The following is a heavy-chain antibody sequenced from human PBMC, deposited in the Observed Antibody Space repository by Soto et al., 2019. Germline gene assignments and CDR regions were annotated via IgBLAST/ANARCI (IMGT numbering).Heavy chain of an antibody. J-gene: IGHJ4*02. CDR3: ARIAVAVFDY. D-gene: IGHD6-19*01. CDR1: GGSISSYY. Sequence: SETLSLTCTVSGGSISSYYWSWIRQPPGKGLEWIGYIYYSGSTNYNPSLKSRVTISVDTSKNQFSLKLSSVTAADTAVYYCARIAVAVFDYWGQGTLVTVSS. V-gene: IGHV4-59*01. CDR2: IYYSGST.